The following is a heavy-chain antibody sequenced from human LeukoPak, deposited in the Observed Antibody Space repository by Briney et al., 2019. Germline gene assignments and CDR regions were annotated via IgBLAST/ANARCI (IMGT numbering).Heavy chain of an antibody. V-gene: IGHV1-8*02. CDR1: GGTFSSYA. CDR3: ARGIYYDSNPWDYGMDV. Sequence: ASVKVSCKASGGTFSSYAISWVRQAPGQGLECMGWKNPNSGNTGYAQKFQGRVTMTRNTSISTAYMELSSLRSEDTAVYYCARGIYYDSNPWDYGMDVWGQGTTVTVSS. D-gene: IGHD3-22*01. J-gene: IGHJ6*02. CDR2: KNPNSGNT.